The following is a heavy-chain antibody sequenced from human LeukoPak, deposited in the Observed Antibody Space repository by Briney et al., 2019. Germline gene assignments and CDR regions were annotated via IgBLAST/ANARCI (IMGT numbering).Heavy chain of an antibody. D-gene: IGHD3-10*01. V-gene: IGHV4-34*01. Sequence: SETLSLTCAVYGGSFSGYYWSWIRQPPGKGLEWIGEINHSGSTNYNPSLKSRVTISVDTSKNQFSLKLSSVTAADTAVYYCARGPMALYGSGKHKKLFDYWGQGTLVTVSS. CDR3: ARGPMALYGSGKHKKLFDY. CDR2: INHSGST. J-gene: IGHJ4*02. CDR1: GGSFSGYY.